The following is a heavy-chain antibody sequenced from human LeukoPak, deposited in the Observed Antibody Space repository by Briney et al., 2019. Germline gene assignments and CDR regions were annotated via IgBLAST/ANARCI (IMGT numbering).Heavy chain of an antibody. CDR2: IYYSGST. Sequence: SETLSLTCTASGGSISSYYWSWIRQPPGKGLEWIGYIYYSGSTNYNPSLKSRVTISVDTSKNQFPLKLSSVTAADTAVYYCARHRDSSGYYTQWFDYWGQGTLVTVSS. CDR1: GGSISSYY. J-gene: IGHJ4*02. V-gene: IGHV4-59*08. D-gene: IGHD3-22*01. CDR3: ARHRDSSGYYTQWFDY.